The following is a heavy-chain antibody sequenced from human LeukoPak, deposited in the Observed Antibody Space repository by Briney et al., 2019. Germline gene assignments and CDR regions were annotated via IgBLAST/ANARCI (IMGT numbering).Heavy chain of an antibody. CDR2: IYKTGTT. J-gene: IGHJ4*02. Sequence: SETLCLSCMLSGGSISSTTYYCASVRQPPGKGLGWIGSIYKTGTTNYSPSLRSRVTISVETSDNQFSLKLSSVTAADTAVYYCTRHQTNNYGPGTPFDYWGQGTLVSVSS. CDR1: GGSISSTTYY. CDR3: TRHQTNNYGPGTPFDY. D-gene: IGHD3-10*01. V-gene: IGHV4-39*01.